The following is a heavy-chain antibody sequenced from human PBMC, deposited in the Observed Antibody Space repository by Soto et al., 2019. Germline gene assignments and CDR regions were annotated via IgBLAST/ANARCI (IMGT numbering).Heavy chain of an antibody. CDR2: IIPIFGTA. J-gene: IGHJ6*02. CDR1: GGTFSSYA. Sequence: SVEVSCKASGGTFSSYAISWVRQAPGQGLEWMGGIIPIFGTANYAQKFQGRVTTTADESTSTAYMELSSLRSEDTAVYYCARDSRGYYDFWSGTRASYGMDVWGQGTTVTVYS. D-gene: IGHD3-3*01. CDR3: ARDSRGYYDFWSGTRASYGMDV. V-gene: IGHV1-69*13.